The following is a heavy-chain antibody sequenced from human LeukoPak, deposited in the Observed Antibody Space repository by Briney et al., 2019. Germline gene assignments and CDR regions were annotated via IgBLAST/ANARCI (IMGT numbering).Heavy chain of an antibody. Sequence: GESLKISCKGSGYSFATYWIGWVRQMPGKGLEWMGIIYPGDSNTRYSPSFQGQVTISADKSISTAYLQWSSLKASDTAMYYCAVTYSYGSFDYWGQGTLVTVSS. V-gene: IGHV5-51*01. CDR3: AVTYSYGSFDY. J-gene: IGHJ4*02. D-gene: IGHD5-18*01. CDR2: IYPGDSNT. CDR1: GYSFATYW.